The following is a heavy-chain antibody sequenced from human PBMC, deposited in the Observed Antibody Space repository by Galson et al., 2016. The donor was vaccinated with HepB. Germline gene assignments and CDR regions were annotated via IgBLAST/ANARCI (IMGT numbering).Heavy chain of an antibody. J-gene: IGHJ3*01. CDR3: ARELVRSAFDL. Sequence: SLRLSCAGFGFTFSRSGLNWVRQAPGKGLQWVSYISSSISTIYYADSVKGRFTISRDSAKNSVYLQMNRLRDDDTGVYYCARELVRSAFDLWGQGTLVTGSS. CDR1: GFTFSRSG. D-gene: IGHD6-6*01. V-gene: IGHV3-48*02. CDR2: ISSSISTI.